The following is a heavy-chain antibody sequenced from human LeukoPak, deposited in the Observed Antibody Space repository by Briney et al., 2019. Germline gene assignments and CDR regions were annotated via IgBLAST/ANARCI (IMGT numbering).Heavy chain of an antibody. CDR3: ALTTVRGVTAAFDY. Sequence: GGSLRLSCAASGFTFSIYGMDWVRQAPGKGLEYVSAISSDGGNRYYADSVRARFTISRDNYLQMNSLTVEDTAVYPCALTTVRGVTAAFDYWGQGTPVTVSS. D-gene: IGHD3-10*01. CDR1: GFTFSIYG. CDR2: ISSDGGNR. V-gene: IGHV3-64D*06. J-gene: IGHJ4*02.